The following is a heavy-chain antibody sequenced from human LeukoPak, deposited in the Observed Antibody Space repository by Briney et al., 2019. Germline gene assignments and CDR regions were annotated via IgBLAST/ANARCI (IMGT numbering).Heavy chain of an antibody. Sequence: SQTLSLTCTVSGGSISSGSYYWSWIRQPAGKGLEWIGRIYTSGSTNYNPSLKSRVTISVDTSKNQFSLKLSSVTAADTAVYYCAREIGIVGAPFDYWGQGTLVTVSS. CDR3: AREIGIVGAPFDY. V-gene: IGHV4-61*02. J-gene: IGHJ4*02. CDR1: GGSISSGSYY. D-gene: IGHD1-26*01. CDR2: IYTSGST.